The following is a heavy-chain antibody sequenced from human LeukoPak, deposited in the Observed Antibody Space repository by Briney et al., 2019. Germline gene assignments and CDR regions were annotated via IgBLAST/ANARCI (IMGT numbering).Heavy chain of an antibody. CDR3: AGDVLLEGSRLGIVAAGVYYYGMDV. CDR1: GYTFTSYG. CDR2: ISAYNGNT. J-gene: IGHJ6*02. Sequence: GASVKVSCKASGYTFTSYGISWVRQAPGQGLEWMGWISAYNGNTNYARKLQGRVTMTTDTSTSTAYMELRSLRSDDTAVYYCAGDVLLEGSRLGIVAAGVYYYGMDVWGQGTTVTVSS. D-gene: IGHD6-13*01. V-gene: IGHV1-18*01.